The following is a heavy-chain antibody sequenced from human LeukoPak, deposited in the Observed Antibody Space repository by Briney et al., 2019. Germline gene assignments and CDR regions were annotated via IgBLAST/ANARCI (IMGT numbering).Heavy chain of an antibody. Sequence: SVKVSCKASGGTFSSYAISWVRQAPGQGLEWMGRIIPILGIANYAQKFQGRVTITADKSTSAAYMELSSLRSEDTAVYYCARAGIVATITYGMDVWGQGTTVTVSS. CDR3: ARAGIVATITYGMDV. V-gene: IGHV1-69*04. D-gene: IGHD5-12*01. J-gene: IGHJ6*02. CDR1: GGTFSSYA. CDR2: IIPILGIA.